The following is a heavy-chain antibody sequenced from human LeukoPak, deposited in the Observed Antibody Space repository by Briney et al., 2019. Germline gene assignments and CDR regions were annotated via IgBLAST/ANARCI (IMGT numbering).Heavy chain of an antibody. Sequence: GGSLRLSCAASGFTFSSYGMHWVRQAPGKGLEWVAFIRYDGSNKYYADSVKGRFTISRDNAKNSLYLQMNSLRAEDTAVYYCARDLHITMIVEDAFDIWGQGTMVTVSS. CDR2: IRYDGSNK. CDR1: GFTFSSYG. D-gene: IGHD3-22*01. V-gene: IGHV3-30*02. J-gene: IGHJ3*02. CDR3: ARDLHITMIVEDAFDI.